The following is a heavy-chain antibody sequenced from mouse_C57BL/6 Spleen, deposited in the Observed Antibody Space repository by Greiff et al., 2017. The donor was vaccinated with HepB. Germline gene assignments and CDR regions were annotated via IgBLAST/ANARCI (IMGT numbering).Heavy chain of an antibody. D-gene: IGHD1-1*01. Sequence: QVQLMQPGTGLVKPGASVKLSCKASGYTFTSYSMPWVDQRPEQGLEWIANINPSTGDTNYNDNFKSKSTLTVDKSSSTAYMQLSSLTSDDSAVYYCARCYYGSSNFDDWGKGTTLTVA. CDR2: INPSTGDT. J-gene: IGHJ2*01. V-gene: IGHV1-53*01. CDR1: GYTFTSYS. CDR3: ARCYYGSSNFDD.